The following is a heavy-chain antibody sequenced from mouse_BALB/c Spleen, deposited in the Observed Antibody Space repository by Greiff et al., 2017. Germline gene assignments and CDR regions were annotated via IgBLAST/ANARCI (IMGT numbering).Heavy chain of an antibody. V-gene: IGHV14-3*02. Sequence: VQLQQSGAELVKPGASVKLSCTASGFNIKDTYMHWVKQRPEQGLEWIGRIDPANGNTKYDPKFQGKATITADTSSNTAYLQLSSLTSEDTAVYYCASPLYGNGYYAMDYWGQGTSVTVSS. J-gene: IGHJ4*01. D-gene: IGHD2-10*02. CDR1: GFNIKDTY. CDR2: IDPANGNT. CDR3: ASPLYGNGYYAMDY.